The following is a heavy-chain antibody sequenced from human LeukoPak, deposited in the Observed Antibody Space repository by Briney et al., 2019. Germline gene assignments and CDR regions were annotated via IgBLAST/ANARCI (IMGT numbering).Heavy chain of an antibody. CDR1: GFTFSSYA. CDR2: ISGSGGST. J-gene: IGHJ4*02. D-gene: IGHD3-3*01. V-gene: IGHV3-23*01. Sequence: PGGSLRLSCAASGFTFSSYAMSWVRQAPGKGLEWVSGISGSGGSTHYADSVKGRFTISRDKSKNTLYLQMNSLRGEDTAVYYCAKSYYDFWSPFDYWGQGTLVTVSS. CDR3: AKSYYDFWSPFDY.